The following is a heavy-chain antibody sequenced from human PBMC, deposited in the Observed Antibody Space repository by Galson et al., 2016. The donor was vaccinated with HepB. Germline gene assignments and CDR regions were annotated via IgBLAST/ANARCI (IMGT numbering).Heavy chain of an antibody. CDR2: INADGSWR. CDR1: GFSFSNSW. Sequence: SLRLSCAVSGFSFSNSWMTWVRQTPEKGLEWVADINADGSWRAYMDSVKGRFTISRDNVNNTLHLQMNSLRAEDTAIYFCAKDISALVLPAAIDYWGQGTLVTVSS. V-gene: IGHV3-7*03. J-gene: IGHJ4*02. CDR3: AKDISALVLPAAIDY. D-gene: IGHD2-2*02.